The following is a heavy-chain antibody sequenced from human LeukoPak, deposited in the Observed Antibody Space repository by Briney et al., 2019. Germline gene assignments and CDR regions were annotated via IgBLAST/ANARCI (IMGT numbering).Heavy chain of an antibody. D-gene: IGHD6-19*01. CDR1: GFTFNSYW. CDR2: ISQDGSEK. V-gene: IGHV3-7*05. Sequence: GGSLRLSCAASGFTFNSYWMSWVRRAPGKGLEWVAKISQDGSEKNYVDSVKGRFTISRDNAKNSLDLQMNSLRVEDTAEYYCARGGWGPDYWGQGTLVIVSS. CDR3: ARGGWGPDY. J-gene: IGHJ4*02.